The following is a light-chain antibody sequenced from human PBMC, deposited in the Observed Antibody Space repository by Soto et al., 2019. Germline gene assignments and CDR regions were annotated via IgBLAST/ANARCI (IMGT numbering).Light chain of an antibody. CDR3: SSYTSSSTDV. J-gene: IGLJ1*01. Sequence: QSALTQPASVSGSPGQSITISCTGTSSDVGGYNYVSWYQQHPGKAPKLMIYDVSNRPSGVSNLVSGSKSGNTASMTISGLQAEDEADYYCSSYTSSSTDVFGTGTKLTVL. V-gene: IGLV2-14*01. CDR2: DVS. CDR1: SSDVGGYNY.